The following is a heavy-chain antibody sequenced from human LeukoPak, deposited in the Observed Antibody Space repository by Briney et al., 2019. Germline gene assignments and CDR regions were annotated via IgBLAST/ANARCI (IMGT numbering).Heavy chain of an antibody. D-gene: IGHD2-21*01. CDR3: ARYSEVYYYVDV. CDR2: IRSYSSYI. CDR1: GFTFDTYN. V-gene: IGHV3-21*01. Sequence: GGSLRHPCAASGFTFDTYNFNWVRQAPGKGLEWVASIRSYSSYIHYADSVKGRFTISRDDAKKSLDLQMNSLRAEDTAVYFCARYSEVYYYVDVWGAGTTVIVSS. J-gene: IGHJ6*03.